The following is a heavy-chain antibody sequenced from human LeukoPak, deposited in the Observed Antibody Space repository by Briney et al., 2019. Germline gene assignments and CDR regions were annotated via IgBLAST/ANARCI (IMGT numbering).Heavy chain of an antibody. CDR3: AGHLRWWDY. J-gene: IGHJ4*02. V-gene: IGHV4-34*01. D-gene: IGHD5/OR15-5a*01. CDR1: GGSFSGYY. Sequence: SETLSLTCAVYGGSFSGYYWSWIRQPPGKGLEWIGEINHSGSTNYNPSLKSRVTISVDTSKNQFSLKLSSVAAADTAVYYCAGHLRWWDYWGQGTLVTVSS. CDR2: INHSGST.